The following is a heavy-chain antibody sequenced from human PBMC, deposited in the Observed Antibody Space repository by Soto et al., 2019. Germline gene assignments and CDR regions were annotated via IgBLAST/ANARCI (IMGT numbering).Heavy chain of an antibody. CDR3: ARAYSQYGMDV. CDR2: IIPIFGTA. V-gene: IGHV1-69*12. J-gene: IGHJ6*02. CDR1: GDTVSRFA. Sequence: QVQLVQSGTEMKKPGSSVKVSCKVSGDTVSRFAINWVRQAPGQGLEWMGGIIPIFGTANYAQKFHGRVTIHADDSTSTEYMELSSLRSQDTAVDYCARAYSQYGMDVWGQGTTITVSS. D-gene: IGHD2-21*01.